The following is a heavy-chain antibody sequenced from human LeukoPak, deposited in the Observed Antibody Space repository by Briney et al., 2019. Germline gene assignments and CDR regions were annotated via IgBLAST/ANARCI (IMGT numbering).Heavy chain of an antibody. CDR3: ARKNYYFDY. V-gene: IGHV2-5*02. CDR1: GFSLSTSGVG. D-gene: IGHD2/OR15-2a*01. J-gene: IGHJ4*02. Sequence: SGPTLVKPTQTLTLTCTFSGFSLSTSGVGVGWIRQPPGKALEWLALIYWDDYKRYSPSLKSRITITKDTSKNQVVLTMTNMDPVDTATYYCARKNYYFDYWGQGTLVTVSS. CDR2: IYWDDYK.